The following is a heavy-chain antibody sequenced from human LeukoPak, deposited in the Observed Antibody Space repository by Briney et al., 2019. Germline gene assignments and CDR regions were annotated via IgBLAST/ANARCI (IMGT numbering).Heavy chain of an antibody. CDR2: ISWNSGSM. CDR1: GFTFDDYA. J-gene: IGHJ6*03. D-gene: IGHD3-10*01. Sequence: GGSLRLSCAASGFTFDDYAMHWVRQAPGKGLEWVSGISWNSGSMDYADSVKGRFTISRDNAKNSLYLQMNSLRADDTAVYYCARFAAGGSYYYYMDVWGKGTTVTVSS. V-gene: IGHV3-9*01. CDR3: ARFAAGGSYYYYMDV.